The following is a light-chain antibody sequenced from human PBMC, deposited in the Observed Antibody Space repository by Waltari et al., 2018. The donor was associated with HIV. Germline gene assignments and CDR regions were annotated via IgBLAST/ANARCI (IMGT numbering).Light chain of an antibody. CDR1: KLGHKY. V-gene: IGLV3-1*01. CDR2: HDT. J-gene: IGLJ2*01. CDR3: QAWDSSIVV. Sequence: SYELTQPPSVSVSPGQTASITCSGDKLGHKYTCWYQQKPGQSPVLVMYHDTKRPSGIPERFSGSNSGNTATLTISGTQAMDEADYYCQAWDSSIVVFGGGTHLTVL.